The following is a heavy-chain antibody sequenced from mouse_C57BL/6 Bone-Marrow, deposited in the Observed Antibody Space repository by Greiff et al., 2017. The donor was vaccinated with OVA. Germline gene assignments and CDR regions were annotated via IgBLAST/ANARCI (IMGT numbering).Heavy chain of an antibody. Sequence: QVQLKQPGAELVKPGASVKLSCKASGYTFTSYWMHWVKQRPGQGLEWIGMIHPNSGSTNYNEKFKSKATLTVDKSSSTAYMQLSSLTSEDSAVYYCARWAAQARAYWGQGTLVTVSA. CDR1: GYTFTSYW. CDR3: ARWAAQARAY. J-gene: IGHJ3*01. CDR2: IHPNSGST. V-gene: IGHV1-64*01. D-gene: IGHD3-2*02.